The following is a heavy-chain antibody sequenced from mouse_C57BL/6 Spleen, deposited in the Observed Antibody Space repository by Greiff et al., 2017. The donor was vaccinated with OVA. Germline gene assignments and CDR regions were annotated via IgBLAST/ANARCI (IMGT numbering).Heavy chain of an antibody. CDR3: ARGDYYGSRPYAMDY. D-gene: IGHD1-1*01. Sequence: EVKLMESGGGLVKPGGSLKLSCAASGFTFSSYAMSWVRQTPEKRLEWVATISDGGSYTYYPDNVKGRFTISRDNAKNNLYLQMSHLKSEDTAMYYCARGDYYGSRPYAMDYWGQGTSVTVSS. CDR1: GFTFSSYA. CDR2: ISDGGSYT. V-gene: IGHV5-4*03. J-gene: IGHJ4*01.